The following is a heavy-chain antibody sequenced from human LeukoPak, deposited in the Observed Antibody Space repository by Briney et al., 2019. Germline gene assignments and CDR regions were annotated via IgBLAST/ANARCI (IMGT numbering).Heavy chain of an antibody. J-gene: IGHJ4*02. V-gene: IGHV3-20*04. CDR1: GFTFDDYG. CDR2: INWNGGST. CDR3: ARVTYYDSLYYFDY. Sequence: GSLGLSCAAAGFTFDDYGLSWVRQAPGKGLEWVSGINWNGGSTGYADSVKGRFTISRDNAKNSLYLQMNSLRAEDTALYYCARVTYYDSLYYFDYWGQGTLVTVSS. D-gene: IGHD5-12*01.